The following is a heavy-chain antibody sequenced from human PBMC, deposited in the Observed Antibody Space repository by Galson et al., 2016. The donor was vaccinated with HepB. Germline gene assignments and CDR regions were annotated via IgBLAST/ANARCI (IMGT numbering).Heavy chain of an antibody. CDR3: TCGRSPGAY. V-gene: IGHV3-53*01. CDR2: IYSGGST. J-gene: IGHJ4*02. CDR1: GFTVSNNY. D-gene: IGHD3-16*02. Sequence: SLRLSCAASGFTVSNNYMSWVRQAPGKGLEWFSLIYSGGSTSYADSVKGRFTISRDHFKNTLYLQMNSLRAEDTAVYFCTCGRSPGAYWGQGTLVTVSS.